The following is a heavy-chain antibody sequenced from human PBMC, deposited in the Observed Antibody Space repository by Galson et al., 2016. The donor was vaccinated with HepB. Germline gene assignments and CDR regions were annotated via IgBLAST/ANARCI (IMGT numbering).Heavy chain of an antibody. J-gene: IGHJ1*01. D-gene: IGHD6-19*01. V-gene: IGHV3-33*01. CDR1: GFTFRNFG. CDR2: IWQDGDDK. Sequence: SLRLSCAVSGFTFRNFGLHWVRQAPGKGLEWVTGIWQDGDDKYYADSVKGRFTVSRDISKDTLYLEMNSLRAEDTAMYFCARQNGYTSGWYSGTDFQHWGQGTLVIVSS. CDR3: ARQNGYTSGWYSGTDFQH.